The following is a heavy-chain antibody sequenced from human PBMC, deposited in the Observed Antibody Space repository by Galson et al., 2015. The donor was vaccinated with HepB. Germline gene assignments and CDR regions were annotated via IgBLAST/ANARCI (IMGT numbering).Heavy chain of an antibody. J-gene: IGHJ4*02. CDR3: AKDLSFRPTRILSTTEGGVGYYFDY. Sequence: SLRLSCAASGFTFSSYAMSWVRQAPGKGLEWVSAISGSGGSTYYADSVKGRFTISRDNSKNTLYLQMNGLRAEDTAVYYCAKDLSFRPTRILSTTEGGVGYYFDYWGQGTLVTVSS. V-gene: IGHV3-23*01. D-gene: IGHD2-15*01. CDR1: GFTFSSYA. CDR2: ISGSGGST.